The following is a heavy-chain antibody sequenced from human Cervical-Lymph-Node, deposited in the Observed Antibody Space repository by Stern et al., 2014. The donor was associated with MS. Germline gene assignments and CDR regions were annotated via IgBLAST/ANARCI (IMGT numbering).Heavy chain of an antibody. CDR1: GFTFSTHG. V-gene: IGHV3-21*01. Sequence: EVQLVESGGGLVKPGGSLRLSCAASGFTFSTHGMTWVRQAPGKGLEWVSSISSSGSHISYADSVKGRLTISRDNAKNSLFLQMNSLRAEDTAVYYCARDSLGFGDYYYYGMDVWGQGTTVTVSS. CDR2: ISSSGSHI. CDR3: ARDSLGFGDYYYYGMDV. J-gene: IGHJ6*02. D-gene: IGHD3-16*01.